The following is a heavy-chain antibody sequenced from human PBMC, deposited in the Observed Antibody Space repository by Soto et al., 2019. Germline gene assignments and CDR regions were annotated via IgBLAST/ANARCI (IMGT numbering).Heavy chain of an antibody. Sequence: QVQLQESGPGLVNPSGTLSLTCAVSGGSISSSNWWSWVRQPPGKGLEWIGEIYHSGSTNYNPSLKSRVTISVDKSKNQFSLKLNFVTAADIAVYYCARGIGVYQLVSPWFDPWGQGTLVNVSS. CDR2: IYHSGST. D-gene: IGHD2-2*01. V-gene: IGHV4-4*02. CDR1: GGSISSSNW. CDR3: ARGIGVYQLVSPWFDP. J-gene: IGHJ5*02.